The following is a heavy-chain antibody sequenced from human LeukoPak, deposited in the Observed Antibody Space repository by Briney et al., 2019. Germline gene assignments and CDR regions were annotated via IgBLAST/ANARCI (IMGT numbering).Heavy chain of an antibody. CDR3: ASHYDSSGYQIDY. D-gene: IGHD3-22*01. J-gene: IGHJ4*02. CDR1: GGSISSSSYY. Sequence: PSETLSLTCTVSGGSISSSSYYWGWIRQPPGKGLEWIGSIYYSGSTYYNPSLKSRVTISVDTSKNQFSLKLSSVTAADTAVYYCASHYDSSGYQIDYWGQGTLVTVSS. V-gene: IGHV4-39*07. CDR2: IYYSGST.